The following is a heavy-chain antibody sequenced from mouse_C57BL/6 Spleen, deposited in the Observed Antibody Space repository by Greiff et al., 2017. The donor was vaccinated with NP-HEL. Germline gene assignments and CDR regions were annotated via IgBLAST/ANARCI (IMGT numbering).Heavy chain of an antibody. CDR2: IGPEDGET. CDR1: GFNINSYY. CDR3: ARTLDGGFAY. D-gene: IGHD2-3*01. J-gene: IGHJ3*01. V-gene: IGHV14-2*01. Sequence: VQLQQSGAELVEPGASVPLSCTASGFNINSYYIHWVQQRPEQGLEWIGRIGPEDGETKYSPKFQGKDTITADTSSNTAYLQLSSLTSEDTAVYYCARTLDGGFAYWGQGTLVTVSA.